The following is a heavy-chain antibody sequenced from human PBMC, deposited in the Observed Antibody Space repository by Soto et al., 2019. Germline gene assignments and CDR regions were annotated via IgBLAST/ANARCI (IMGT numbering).Heavy chain of an antibody. D-gene: IGHD3-22*01. V-gene: IGHV3-13*04. J-gene: IGHJ4*02. CDR2: IGTAGDT. CDR3: ARAIGPTLFDY. Sequence: GGSLRLSCSASGFTFSSYDMHWVRQGPGKGLEWVSAIGTAGDTNYAGSVKGRFTISRENAKNSLYLQMNSLRAGDTAIYFCARAIGPTLFDYWGQGTRVTVS. CDR1: GFTFSSYD.